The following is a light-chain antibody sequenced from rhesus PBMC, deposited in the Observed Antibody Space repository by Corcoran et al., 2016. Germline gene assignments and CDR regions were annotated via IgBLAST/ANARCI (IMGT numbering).Light chain of an antibody. V-gene: IGKV1-28*03. J-gene: IGKJ1*01. CDR2: AAT. CDR1: QGISSY. CDR3: QQYKSYPRT. Sequence: DIQMTQSPSSLSASVGDTVTITCRASQGISSYLNWFQQKPGKAPKLLVYAATTLQSGVPSRFSGNGSVTDFTLTISSLQPEDFATYYYQQYKSYPRTFGQGTKVEIK.